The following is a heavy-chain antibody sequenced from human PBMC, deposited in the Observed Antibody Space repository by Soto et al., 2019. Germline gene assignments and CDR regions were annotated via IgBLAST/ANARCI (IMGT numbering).Heavy chain of an antibody. CDR2: ISSDGDIT. J-gene: IGHJ5*02. V-gene: IGHV3-64D*06. CDR3: VKVSTFYDILTGYYSTNFFDP. CDR1: GFTFSEYS. D-gene: IGHD3-9*01. Sequence: GGSLRLSCSASGFTFSEYSMHWVRQAPGKGLQYVSTISSDGDITYYADSVKGRCTISRDNSKNTLYLQMNSLRPEDTAVYYCVKVSTFYDILTGYYSTNFFDPWGQGTLVTVSS.